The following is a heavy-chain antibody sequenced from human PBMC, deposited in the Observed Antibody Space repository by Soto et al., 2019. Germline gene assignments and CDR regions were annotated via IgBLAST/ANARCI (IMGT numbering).Heavy chain of an antibody. CDR2: IYWDDDK. CDR1: GFSLSTSGVG. Sequence: QITLKESGPTLVKPTQTLTLTCTFSGFSLSTSGVGVGWIRQPPGKALEWLALIYWDDDKRYSPSLKSRLTITKDTSKNQVVLTMTNMDPVDTATYCCAHSVPTTVTTSHFDYWGQGTLVTVSS. D-gene: IGHD4-17*01. J-gene: IGHJ4*02. V-gene: IGHV2-5*02. CDR3: AHSVPTTVTTSHFDY.